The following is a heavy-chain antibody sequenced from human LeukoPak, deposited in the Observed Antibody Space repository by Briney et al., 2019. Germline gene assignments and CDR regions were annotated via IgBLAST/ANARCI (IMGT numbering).Heavy chain of an antibody. J-gene: IGHJ4*02. V-gene: IGHV6-1*01. Sequence: RSQTLSLTCAISGDSVSSNSPAWNWIRQSPSRGLEWLGRIYYRSKWYYEYAVSVKSRITINPVTSKNQFSLQLNSVTPEDTAVYYCARQEGAFDYWGQGTLVTVSS. CDR3: ARQEGAFDY. CDR1: GDSVSSNSPA. CDR2: IYYRSKWYY. D-gene: IGHD3-16*01.